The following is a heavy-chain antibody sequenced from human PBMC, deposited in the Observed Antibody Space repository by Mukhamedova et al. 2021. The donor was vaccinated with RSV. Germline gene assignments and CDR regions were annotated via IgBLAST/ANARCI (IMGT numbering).Heavy chain of an antibody. CDR3: ARAPSGGYSRELVH. J-gene: IGHJ4*02. D-gene: IGHD6-13*01. V-gene: IGHV1-3*01. Sequence: QWYQRRVTITRDTSASTAYMELSSLRSEDTAVYYCARAPSGGYSRELVHWGQGTLVTVSS.